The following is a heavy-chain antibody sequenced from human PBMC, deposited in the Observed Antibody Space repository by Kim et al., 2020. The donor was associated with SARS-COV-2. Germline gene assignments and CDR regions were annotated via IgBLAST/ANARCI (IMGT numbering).Heavy chain of an antibody. D-gene: IGHD3-10*01. J-gene: IGHJ4*02. CDR1: GFTFSSYA. Sequence: GGSLRLSCAASGFTFSSYAMHWVRQAPGKGLEWVAVISYDGYNKYYADSVKGRFTISRDNSMNTLYLQMNSLRADDTAVYYCARDSSGSYYGPIDNWGQGTLVTVSS. V-gene: IGHV3-30*04. CDR3: ARDSSGSYYGPIDN. CDR2: ISYDGYNK.